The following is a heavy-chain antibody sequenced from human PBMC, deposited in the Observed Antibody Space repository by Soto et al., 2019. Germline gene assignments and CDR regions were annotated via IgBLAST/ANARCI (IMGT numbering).Heavy chain of an antibody. CDR3: ARGGSKGWTYYYGMDV. Sequence: QVQLVQSGAEVKKPGASVKVSCKASGYTFTDYYMQWVRQAPGQGLEWLGWINPNSGGTNYAQKFQRRVTVPMDTSISPAYTKPSSLRSDDSAVYYFARGGSKGWTYYYGMDVWGQGTTITVSS. D-gene: IGHD3-16*01. CDR2: INPNSGGT. J-gene: IGHJ6*02. CDR1: GYTFTDYY. V-gene: IGHV1-2*02.